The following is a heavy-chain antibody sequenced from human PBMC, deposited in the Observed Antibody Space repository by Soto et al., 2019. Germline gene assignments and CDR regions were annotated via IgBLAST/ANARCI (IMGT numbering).Heavy chain of an antibody. CDR2: IKGSGSST. CDR3: AKDSRCFDI. Sequence: GGSLRLSCAASGFTFSSYWMSWVRQAPGKGLEWVATIKGSGSSTYYADSVKGRFTISRDNSKNTLYLQMNSLRAEDTAVYYCAKDSRCFDIWGQGTMVTVSS. J-gene: IGHJ3*02. V-gene: IGHV3-23*01. CDR1: GFTFSSYW.